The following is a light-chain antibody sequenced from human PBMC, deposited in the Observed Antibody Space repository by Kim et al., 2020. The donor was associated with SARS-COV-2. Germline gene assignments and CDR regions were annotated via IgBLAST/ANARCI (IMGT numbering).Light chain of an antibody. V-gene: IGLV3-21*04. CDR1: NIGSKS. Sequence: SYELTQPPSVSVAPGKTARITCGGNNIGSKSVHWYQQKPGQAPVLVIYYDSDRPSGIPERFSGSNSGNTATLTISRVEAGDEADYYCQVWDSSSDHVFGTGNKVTVL. J-gene: IGLJ1*01. CDR3: QVWDSSSDHV. CDR2: YDS.